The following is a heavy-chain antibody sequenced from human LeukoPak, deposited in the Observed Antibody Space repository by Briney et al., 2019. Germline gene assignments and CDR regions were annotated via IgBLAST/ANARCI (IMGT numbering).Heavy chain of an antibody. V-gene: IGHV3-7*01. Sequence: GGSLRLPCAASGFTFSSYWMSWVRQAPGKGLEWVANIKQDGSEKYYVDSVKGRFTISRDNAKNSLYLQMNSLRAEDTAVYYCARDSMVRGVTSHDYWGQGTLVTVSS. CDR2: IKQDGSEK. CDR3: ARDSMVRGVTSHDY. D-gene: IGHD3-10*01. CDR1: GFTFSSYW. J-gene: IGHJ4*02.